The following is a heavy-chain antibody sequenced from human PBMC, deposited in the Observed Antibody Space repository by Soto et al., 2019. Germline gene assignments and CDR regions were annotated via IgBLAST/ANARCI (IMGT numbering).Heavy chain of an antibody. J-gene: IGHJ6*02. D-gene: IGHD3-10*01. CDR1: GFTLNSYS. CDR3: ARDVGFRDLSPRTYYYNAMDV. CDR2: ISKDGGIE. V-gene: IGHV3-30*04. Sequence: QVQLVESGGGVVQPGRSLRLSCASSGFTLNSYSLHWVRQPPGKGLEWVAFISKDGGIEYYADSVRGRFTISRDHSKTTLYLEMNSLRTEDTAVYFCARDVGFRDLSPRTYYYNAMDVWGRGTTVTVSS.